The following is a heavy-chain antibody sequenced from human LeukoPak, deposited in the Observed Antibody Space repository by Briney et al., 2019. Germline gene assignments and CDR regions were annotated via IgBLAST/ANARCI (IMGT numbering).Heavy chain of an antibody. Sequence: EGSLRLSCTASGFTFSDYHMSWIRQAPGKGLEWISHISGSGYPIYHGDSVKGRFTISRDSAKNSLYLQMNNLRAEDTAVYYCARLSGTYSRGGDNWGQGTQVTVSS. CDR3: ARLSGTYSRGGDN. J-gene: IGHJ4*02. CDR2: ISGSGYPI. D-gene: IGHD1-26*01. CDR1: GFTFSDYH. V-gene: IGHV3-11*01.